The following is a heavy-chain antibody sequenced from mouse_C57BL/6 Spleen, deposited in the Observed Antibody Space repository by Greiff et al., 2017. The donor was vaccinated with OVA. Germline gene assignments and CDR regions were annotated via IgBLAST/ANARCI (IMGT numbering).Heavy chain of an antibody. V-gene: IGHV3-6*01. J-gene: IGHJ4*01. CDR1: GYSITSGYY. CDR3: ARGELRDYAMDY. D-gene: IGHD1-1*01. CDR2: ISYDGSN. Sequence: ESGPGLVKPSQSLSLTCSVTGYSITSGYYWNWIRQFPGNKLEWMGYISYDGSNNYNPSLKNRISITRDTSKNQFFLKLNSVTTEDTATYYCARGELRDYAMDYWGQGTSVTVSS.